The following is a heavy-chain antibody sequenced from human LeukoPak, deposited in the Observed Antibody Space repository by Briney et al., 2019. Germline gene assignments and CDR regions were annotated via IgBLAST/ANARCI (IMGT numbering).Heavy chain of an antibody. D-gene: IGHD3-10*01. CDR3: ARDVIKYNWFDP. CDR2: IYYSGST. Sequence: PSQTLSLTCTVSGDSISSGGYYWSWIRQHPGKGLVWIGYIYYSGSTYYNPSLKSRVTISVDTSKNQFTLKLSSVTAADTAVYYCARDVIKYNWFDPWGQGTLVTVSS. J-gene: IGHJ5*02. CDR1: GDSISSGGYY. V-gene: IGHV4-31*03.